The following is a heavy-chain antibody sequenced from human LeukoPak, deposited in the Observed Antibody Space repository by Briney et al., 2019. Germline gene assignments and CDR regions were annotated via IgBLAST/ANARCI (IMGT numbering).Heavy chain of an antibody. CDR1: GFTVSSNY. Sequence: GSLRLSCAASGFTVSSNYMSWVRQAPGKGLEWVSIIYSAGYTYYADSVKGRFSISRDNSENTLYLQMNSLRAEDTAVYYCAKATGYLLWGQGTLVTVSS. CDR3: AKATGYLL. CDR2: IYSAGYT. J-gene: IGHJ4*02. D-gene: IGHD1-14*01. V-gene: IGHV3-53*01.